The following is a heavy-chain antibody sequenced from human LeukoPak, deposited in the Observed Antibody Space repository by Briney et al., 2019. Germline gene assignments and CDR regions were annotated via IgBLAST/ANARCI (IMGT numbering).Heavy chain of an antibody. Sequence: GGSLRLSCAASGFDLHTYELNWVRQAPGKGLEWIADITISGHTKNYADSVKGRFTISRDSARTSLYLQMNSLRVEDTDVYFCARGDPHADLWGQGTLVTVSS. J-gene: IGHJ5*02. V-gene: IGHV3-48*03. CDR1: GFDLHTYE. CDR3: ARGDPHADL. CDR2: ITISGHTK.